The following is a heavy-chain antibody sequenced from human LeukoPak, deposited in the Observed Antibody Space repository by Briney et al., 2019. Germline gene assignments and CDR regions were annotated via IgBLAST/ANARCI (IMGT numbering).Heavy chain of an antibody. D-gene: IGHD5-18*01. J-gene: IGHJ4*02. CDR1: GFTFSSYS. Sequence: GGSLRLSCAASGFTFSSYSMNWVRQAPGKGLEWVSSISSSSSYIYYADSVKGRFTISRDNAKNSLYLQMNSLRAEDTAVYYCAREGSGYSYGLVYYFDYWGQGTLVTVSS. V-gene: IGHV3-21*01. CDR2: ISSSSSYI. CDR3: AREGSGYSYGLVYYFDY.